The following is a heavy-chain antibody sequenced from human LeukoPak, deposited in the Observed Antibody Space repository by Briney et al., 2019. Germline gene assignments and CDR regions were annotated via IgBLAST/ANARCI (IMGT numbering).Heavy chain of an antibody. CDR1: GFTFSSYA. J-gene: IGHJ4*02. CDR3: ARDDGGSYDC. V-gene: IGHV3-53*01. CDR2: TYTGGST. D-gene: IGHD3-16*01. Sequence: GGSLRLSCAASGFTFSSYAMSWVRQAPGKGLEWVSVTYTGGSTNYADSVKGRFSISRDNSKNTLYLQMNSLRAEDTAVYYCARDDGGSYDCGGQGTLVIVSS.